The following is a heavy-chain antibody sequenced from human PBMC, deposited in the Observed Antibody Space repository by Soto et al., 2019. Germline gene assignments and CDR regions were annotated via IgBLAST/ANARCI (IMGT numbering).Heavy chain of an antibody. Sequence: QVRLVQSGAEVKKPGASVKVSCKTSGYTFTRYVIHWVRQAPRQRLEWMGWINTVNGNTKYSQKFQGRVSITRDTSASTTYMDLSGLRYEDTAVYYCARGSSHYQVVFGWFDPWGQGREVTVSS. V-gene: IGHV1-3*04. D-gene: IGHD1-26*01. J-gene: IGHJ5*02. CDR3: ARGSSHYQVVFGWFDP. CDR2: INTVNGNT. CDR1: GYTFTRYV.